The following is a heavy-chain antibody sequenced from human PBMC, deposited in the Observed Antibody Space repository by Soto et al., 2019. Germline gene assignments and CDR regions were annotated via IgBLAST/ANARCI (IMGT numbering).Heavy chain of an antibody. J-gene: IGHJ4*02. CDR1: GDTVTKYG. Sequence: QVQLVQSGGEVKKPGASVKVSCKASGDTVTKYGISWVRQAPGQGLEWLGWISLYNGHTNYALKFQDRITFTTDTSTNTAAMELRSLTSDDTAVYYCASATSIAVAGKATWGQGTLVTVSS. D-gene: IGHD6-19*01. CDR3: ASATSIAVAGKAT. V-gene: IGHV1-18*01. CDR2: ISLYNGHT.